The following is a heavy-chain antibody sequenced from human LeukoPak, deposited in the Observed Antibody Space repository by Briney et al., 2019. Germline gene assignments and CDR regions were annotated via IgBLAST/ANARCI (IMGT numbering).Heavy chain of an antibody. D-gene: IGHD3-10*01. CDR2: IYPSGNT. Sequence: SETLSLTCTVSGDSISNSRHYWSWIRQPAGKALEWIGRIYPSGNTNYNPSLKSRVSISLDTSKNQFSLNLKSVTAADTAVYYCARGLWFGDENPPYFDYWGQGILVTVSS. V-gene: IGHV4-61*02. J-gene: IGHJ4*02. CDR1: GDSISNSRHY. CDR3: ARGLWFGDENPPYFDY.